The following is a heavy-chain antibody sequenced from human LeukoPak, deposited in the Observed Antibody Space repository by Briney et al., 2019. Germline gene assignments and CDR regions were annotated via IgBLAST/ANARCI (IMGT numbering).Heavy chain of an antibody. CDR2: INSDGKTT. Sequence: GGSLRLSCAASGFTFSSYWMYWIRQAPGKGLVWVSRINSDGKTTNYADSVKGRFTISRDNAKNTLYLQMNSLRAEDTAVYYCTRDITLTRGGRSDYWGQGTLVTVSA. J-gene: IGHJ4*02. V-gene: IGHV3-74*01. CDR3: TRDITLTRGGRSDY. CDR1: GFTFSSYW. D-gene: IGHD3-10*01.